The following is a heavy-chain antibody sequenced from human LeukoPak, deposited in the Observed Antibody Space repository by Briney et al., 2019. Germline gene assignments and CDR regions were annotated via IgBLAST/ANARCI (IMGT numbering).Heavy chain of an antibody. Sequence: GGSLRLSCAASGFTFSSYAMNWVRQAPGKGLEWVSGIRAGGDNTYYADSVKGRFTISRDNSKNTPYLQMNSLRAEDTAVYYCAKGMVRGVILKGFDYWGQGTLVTVSS. CDR3: AKGMVRGVILKGFDY. CDR2: IRAGGDNT. CDR1: GFTFSSYA. J-gene: IGHJ4*02. D-gene: IGHD3-10*01. V-gene: IGHV3-23*01.